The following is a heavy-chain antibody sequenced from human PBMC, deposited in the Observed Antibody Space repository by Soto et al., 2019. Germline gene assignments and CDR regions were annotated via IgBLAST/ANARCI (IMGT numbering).Heavy chain of an antibody. CDR2: IYFTGST. Sequence: SETLSLTCTVPGGSISSYYWTWIRQPPGKGLEWIGYIYFTGSTNYNPSLKSRVTISVDTSKNQFSLKLRSVTAADTAVYYCARVPGPWGQATLVTVSS. CDR1: GGSISSYY. J-gene: IGHJ5*02. V-gene: IGHV4-59*08. D-gene: IGHD3-10*01. CDR3: ARVPGP.